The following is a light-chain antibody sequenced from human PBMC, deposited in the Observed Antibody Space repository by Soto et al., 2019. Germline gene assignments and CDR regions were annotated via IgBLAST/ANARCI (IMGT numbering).Light chain of an antibody. CDR1: LPISNK. Sequence: DIVLTQSPATISVSPGERATLSCRASLPISNKLAWYQQRPGQSLRLLIYGASARAHGVPARFSGSGSGTEFTLTISSLQSEDLAVYYCQQYENWPPAVTFGGGTNVEI. CDR2: GAS. J-gene: IGKJ4*01. V-gene: IGKV3-15*01. CDR3: QQYENWPPAVT.